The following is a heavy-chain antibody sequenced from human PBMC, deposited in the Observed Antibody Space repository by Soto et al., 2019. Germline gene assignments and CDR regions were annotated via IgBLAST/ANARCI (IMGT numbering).Heavy chain of an antibody. CDR3: ARHPERIAEIGWFDP. Sequence: ESGGGLVQPGGSLRLTCAASGFTFSSYSMNWVRQAPGKGLEWVSYISSSSSTIYYADSVKGRFTISRDNAKNSLYLQMNILRAEDTAVYYCARHPERIAEIGWFDPWGQGTLVTVSS. J-gene: IGHJ5*02. CDR1: GFTFSSYS. D-gene: IGHD6-13*01. V-gene: IGHV3-48*01. CDR2: ISSSSSTI.